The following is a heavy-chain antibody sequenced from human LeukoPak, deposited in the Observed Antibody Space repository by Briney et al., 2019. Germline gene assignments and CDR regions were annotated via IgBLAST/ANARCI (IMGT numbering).Heavy chain of an antibody. D-gene: IGHD2-15*01. CDR1: GFTFSSYA. CDR2: ISYDGSNK. V-gene: IGHV3-30-3*01. J-gene: IGHJ4*02. Sequence: GGSLRLSCAASGFTFSSYAMHWVRQAPGKGLEWVAVISYDGSNKYYADSVKGRFTISRDNSKNTLYPQMNSLRAEDTAVYYCASADCSGGSCYSGPFDYWGQGTLVTVSS. CDR3: ASADCSGGSCYSGPFDY.